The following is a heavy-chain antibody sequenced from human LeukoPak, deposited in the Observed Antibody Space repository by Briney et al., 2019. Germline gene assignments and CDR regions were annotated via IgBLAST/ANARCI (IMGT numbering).Heavy chain of an antibody. J-gene: IGHJ4*02. D-gene: IGHD3-10*01. CDR2: ISGSGDST. CDR3: AKGKNTGSYLSHVDY. V-gene: IGHV3-23*01. CDR1: GFTFRSYG. Sequence: GGSLRLSCAASGFTFRSYGMTWVRQAPGKGLEWVSAISGSGDSTYYADSVKGRFTISRDNSKNSLYLQMNSLRTEDTALYYCAKGKNTGSYLSHVDYWGQGTLVTVSS.